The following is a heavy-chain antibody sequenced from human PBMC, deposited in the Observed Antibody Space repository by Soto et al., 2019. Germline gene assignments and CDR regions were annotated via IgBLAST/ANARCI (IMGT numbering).Heavy chain of an antibody. Sequence: QVQLVQSGAEVKKPGSSVRVSCKASGTIFSSYPISWVRQAPGQGLAWMGRIIPILGETNSAQKFQGRVTLTAAKSTNTAYMELNNLRLEDTALYYCARGLGGRMDDWGQGTTVTVSS. V-gene: IGHV1-69*08. J-gene: IGHJ6*02. CDR1: GTIFSSYP. CDR2: IIPILGET. CDR3: ARGLGGRMDD. D-gene: IGHD3-16*01.